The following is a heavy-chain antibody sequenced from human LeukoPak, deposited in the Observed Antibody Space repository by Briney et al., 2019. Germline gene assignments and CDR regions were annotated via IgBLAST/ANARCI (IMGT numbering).Heavy chain of an antibody. V-gene: IGHV3-74*01. J-gene: IGHJ4*02. CDR1: GFTFGSYW. CDR3: ARGPETGVYYFDY. CDR2: INSDGRST. D-gene: IGHD7-27*01. Sequence: GGSLRLSCAASGFTFGSYWMRWVRQVPGKGLVWVSRINSDGRSTNYADSVKGRFTISRDNAQNTLYLQMNSLRAEDTAVYYCARGPETGVYYFDYWGQGTLVTVSS.